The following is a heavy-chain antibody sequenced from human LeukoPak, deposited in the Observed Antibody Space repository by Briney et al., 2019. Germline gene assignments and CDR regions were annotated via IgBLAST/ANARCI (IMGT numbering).Heavy chain of an antibody. CDR2: IKQDGSEK. CDR3: ARVGRYYDFWSGYYSNYFFGY. CDR1: GFTFSSYW. D-gene: IGHD3-3*01. J-gene: IGHJ4*02. V-gene: IGHV3-7*01. Sequence: PGGSLRLSCAASGFTFSSYWMSWVRQAPGKGLEWVANIKQDGSEKYYVDSVKGRFTISRDNAKNSLYLQMNSLRAEDTAVYYCARVGRYYDFWSGYYSNYFFGYWGQGTLVTVSS.